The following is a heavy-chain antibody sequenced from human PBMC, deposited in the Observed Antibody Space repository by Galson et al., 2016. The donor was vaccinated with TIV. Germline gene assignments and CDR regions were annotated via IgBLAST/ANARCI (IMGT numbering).Heavy chain of an antibody. CDR3: ARDSPRLWSTTSCFLHY. CDR1: EFAFRAYS. Sequence: FLGLSCAASEFAFRAYSMNLVLQAPGKALEWGASITGVSRYTYYAAPVNGRFIIFKENADNSLFLEMNSLKVEDTAVYFCARDSPRLWSTTSCFLHYWGQGTVVTVSS. J-gene: IGHJ4*02. V-gene: IGHV3-21*01. D-gene: IGHD5/OR15-5a*01. CDR2: ITGVSRYT.